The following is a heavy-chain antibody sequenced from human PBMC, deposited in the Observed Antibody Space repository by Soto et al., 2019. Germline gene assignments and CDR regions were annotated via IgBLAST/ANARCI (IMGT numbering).Heavy chain of an antibody. CDR1: GYSFTRYG. V-gene: IGHV1-18*01. CDR2: ISGYNANT. CDR3: ARMGDVPYYYYGLDV. D-gene: IGHD3-16*01. J-gene: IGHJ6*02. Sequence: QVQLVQSGAEVKKPGASVKVSRKASGYSFTRYGISWVRQAPGQGLEWMGWISGYNANTNYPENLQGRVTMTTDTSTSTAYMEVRNLISDDTAVYYCARMGDVPYYYYGLDVWGQGPRSPSP.